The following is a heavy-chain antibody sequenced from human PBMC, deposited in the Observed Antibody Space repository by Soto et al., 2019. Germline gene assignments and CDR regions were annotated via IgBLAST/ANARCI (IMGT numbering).Heavy chain of an antibody. CDR3: ARTMPSGYYPFDY. J-gene: IGHJ4*02. CDR1: GGSISSYY. CDR2: IYYSGST. Sequence: PSETLSLTCTVSGGSISSYYWSWIRQPPGKGLEWIGYIYYSGSTNYNPSLKSRVTISVDTSKNQFSLKLSSVTAADTAVYYCARTMPSGYYPFDYWGQGTLVTVSS. V-gene: IGHV4-59*01. D-gene: IGHD3-22*01.